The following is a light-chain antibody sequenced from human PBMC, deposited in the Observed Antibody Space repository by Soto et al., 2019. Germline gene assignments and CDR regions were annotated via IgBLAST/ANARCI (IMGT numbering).Light chain of an antibody. CDR1: SSDVGGYNY. Sequence: QAVVTQPRSVSGSPGQSVTISCTGTSSDVGGYNYVSWYQQHPGKAPKLMIYDVSKRPSGVPDRFSGSKSGNTASLTISGLQAEDEADYYCCSYAGSPRVFGTGTKVTVL. J-gene: IGLJ1*01. V-gene: IGLV2-11*01. CDR2: DVS. CDR3: CSYAGSPRV.